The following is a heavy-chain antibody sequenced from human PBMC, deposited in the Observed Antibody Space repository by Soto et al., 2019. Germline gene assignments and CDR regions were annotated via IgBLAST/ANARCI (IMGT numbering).Heavy chain of an antibody. CDR1: GGNFSGYY. D-gene: IGHD3-16*02. CDR3: AKRRLNTITSLSDW. Sequence: TSETLSLTSAVYGGNFSGYYWTWIRQPPGTGLEWIGEINHSGSTNYNPSLKSRVTISVDTSKNQFSLKLTSVTAADTAIYYCAKRRLNTITSLSDWWGQGVQVTVSS. V-gene: IGHV4-34*08. CDR2: INHSGST. J-gene: IGHJ1*01.